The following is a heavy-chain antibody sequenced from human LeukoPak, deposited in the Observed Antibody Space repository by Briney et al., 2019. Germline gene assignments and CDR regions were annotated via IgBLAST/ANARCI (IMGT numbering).Heavy chain of an antibody. D-gene: IGHD1-26*01. J-gene: IGHJ3*02. Sequence: GGSLRLSCAASGFTVSSNYMSWVRQAPGKGLEWVSVIYSGGNTYYADSVKGRFTISRVNSKNTVSLQMNSLRDEDTAVYFCAVSRIVGAVDVFDMWGQGTMVTVSS. V-gene: IGHV3-66*01. CDR2: IYSGGNT. CDR3: AVSRIVGAVDVFDM. CDR1: GFTVSSNY.